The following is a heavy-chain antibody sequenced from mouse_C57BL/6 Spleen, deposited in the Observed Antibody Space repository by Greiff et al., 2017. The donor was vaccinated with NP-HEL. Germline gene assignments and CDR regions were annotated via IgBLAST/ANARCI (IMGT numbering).Heavy chain of an antibody. CDR1: GYTFTSYW. J-gene: IGHJ3*01. D-gene: IGHD3-3*01. CDR2: IDPSDSYT. CDR3: ASGDLGFLFAY. V-gene: IGHV1-50*01. Sequence: QVQLQQPGAELVKPGASVKLSCKASGYTFTSYWMQWVKQRPGQGLEWIGEIDPSDSYTNYNQKFKGKATLTVDTSSSTAYMQLSSLTSEDSAVYYCASGDLGFLFAYWGQGTLVTVSA.